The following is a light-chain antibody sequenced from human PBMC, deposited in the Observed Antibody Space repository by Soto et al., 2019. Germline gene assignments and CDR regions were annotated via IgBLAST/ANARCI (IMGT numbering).Light chain of an antibody. V-gene: IGLV7-43*01. J-gene: IGLJ3*02. CDR3: LLYCGGHLGV. Sequence: QAVVTQEPSVTVSPRGTVTLTCASSTGAVTSGCSPNWFQQKPGQAPRPLIYSTTNKHSWTPARFSGSLLGGKADLKLSGVQSEDEPVYYCLLYCGGHLGVFGGGTKVTVL. CDR2: STT. CDR1: TGAVTSGCS.